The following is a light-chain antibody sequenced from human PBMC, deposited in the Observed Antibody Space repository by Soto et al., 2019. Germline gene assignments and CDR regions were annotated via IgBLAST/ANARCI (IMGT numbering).Light chain of an antibody. CDR1: SSNIGSNT. CDR3: AAWDDSLIGYV. V-gene: IGLV1-44*01. Sequence: QSVLTQPPSTSGTPGQRVTISCSGSSSNIGSNTVSWCQQLPGTAPKPLIYNNNQRPSGVPDRFSGSKSGTSASLAISGLQSEDEADYCCAAWDDSLIGYVFGTGTKVTVL. CDR2: NNN. J-gene: IGLJ1*01.